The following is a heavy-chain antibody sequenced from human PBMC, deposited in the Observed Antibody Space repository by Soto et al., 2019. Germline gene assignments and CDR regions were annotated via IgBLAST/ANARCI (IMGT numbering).Heavy chain of an antibody. CDR2: IYYSGST. CDR1: GGSISSGGYY. J-gene: IGHJ5*02. D-gene: IGHD2-15*01. CDR3: ERRYGGNFDN. Sequence: SETLSLTCTVSGGSISSGGYYWSWIRQHPGKGLEWIGYIYYSGSTYYNPSLKSRVTISVDTSKNQFSLKLSSVTAADTAVYYCERRYGGNFDNWGQGTLVTVSS. V-gene: IGHV4-31*03.